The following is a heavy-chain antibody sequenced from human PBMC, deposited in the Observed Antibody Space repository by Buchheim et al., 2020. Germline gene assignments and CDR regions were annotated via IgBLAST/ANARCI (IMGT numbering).Heavy chain of an antibody. V-gene: IGHV1-3*01. CDR3: ARERSRNYDN. J-gene: IGHJ4*02. CDR1: GFTFTSYA. Sequence: QVQLVQSGAEVKKPGASLRISCETSGFTFTSYALHWVRQAPGQRLEWMGWIVAVNGNTKYSQKFQGRVTFTRDTSASTVYIDLSSLIPEDTAVYYCARERSRNYDNWGQGT. CDR2: IVAVNGNT. D-gene: IGHD4-11*01.